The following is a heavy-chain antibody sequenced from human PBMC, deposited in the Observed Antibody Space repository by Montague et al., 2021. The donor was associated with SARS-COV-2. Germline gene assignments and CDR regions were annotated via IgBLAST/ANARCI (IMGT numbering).Heavy chain of an antibody. J-gene: IGHJ4*02. V-gene: IGHV3-49*03. CDR2: IRGIPYGGTT. D-gene: IGHD5-24*01. CDR3: TKDPDAYN. CDR1: GFTFGDHA. Sequence: SLRLSCAASGFTFGDHAMSWFRQAPGKGLAWVAFIRGIPYGGTTEYAASVKGRFIISRDNSKSIAYLEMNSLKTEDTAVYYCTKDPDAYNWGQGTLVTVSS.